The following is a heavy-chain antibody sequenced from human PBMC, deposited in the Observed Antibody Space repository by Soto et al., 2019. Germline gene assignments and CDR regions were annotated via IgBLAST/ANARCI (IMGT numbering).Heavy chain of an antibody. J-gene: IGHJ3*02. Sequence: ASVKVSCKASGYTFTGYYMHWVRQAPGQGLEWMGWINPNSGGTNYAQKFQGRVTMTRDTSISTAYMELSRLRSDDTAVYYCARVRDNWNPDAFDIWGQGIMVTVSS. CDR2: INPNSGGT. CDR1: GYTFTGYY. V-gene: IGHV1-2*02. CDR3: ARVRDNWNPDAFDI. D-gene: IGHD1-20*01.